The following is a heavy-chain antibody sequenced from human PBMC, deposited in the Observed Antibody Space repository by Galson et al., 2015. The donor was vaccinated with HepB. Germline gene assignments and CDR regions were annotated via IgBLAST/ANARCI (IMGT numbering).Heavy chain of an antibody. V-gene: IGHV3-7*01. J-gene: IGHJ6*03. D-gene: IGHD1-1*01. CDR1: GFTFSSYW. CDR2: IKQDGSEK. CDR3: ARDNDDYYYYMDV. Sequence: SLRLSCAASGFTFSSYWMSWVRQAPGKGLEWVANIKQDGSEKYYVDSVKGRFTISRDNAKNSLYLQMNSLRAEDTAVYYCARDNDDYYYYMDVWGKGTTVTVSS.